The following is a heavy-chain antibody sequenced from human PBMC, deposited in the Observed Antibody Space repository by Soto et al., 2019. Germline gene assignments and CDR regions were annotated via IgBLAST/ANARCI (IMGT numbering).Heavy chain of an antibody. CDR2: ISGSGGST. CDR3: AKGRGGRFGEFAFDYYYYGMDV. V-gene: IGHV3-23*01. Sequence: PGGSLRLSCAASGFTFSSYAMSWVRQAPGKGLEWVSAISGSGGSTYYADSVKGRFTISRDNSKNTLYLQMNSLRAEDTAVYYCAKGRGGRFGEFAFDYYYYGMDVWGQGTTVTVSS. CDR1: GFTFSSYA. J-gene: IGHJ6*02. D-gene: IGHD3-10*01.